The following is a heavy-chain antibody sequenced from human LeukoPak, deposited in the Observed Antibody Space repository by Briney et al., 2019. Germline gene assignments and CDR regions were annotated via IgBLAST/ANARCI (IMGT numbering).Heavy chain of an antibody. CDR1: GYTFTSYD. D-gene: IGHD3-10*01. V-gene: IGHV1-8*03. Sequence: ASVKVSCKASGYTFTSYDINWVRQATGQGLEWMGWMNPNSGNTGYAQKFQGRVTITRNTSISTAYMELSSLRSEDTAVYYCARGRYYGSGRLFDYWGQGTLVTVSS. J-gene: IGHJ4*02. CDR2: MNPNSGNT. CDR3: ARGRYYGSGRLFDY.